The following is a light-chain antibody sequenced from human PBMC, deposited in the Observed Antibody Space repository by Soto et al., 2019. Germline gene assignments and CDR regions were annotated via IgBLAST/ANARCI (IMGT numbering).Light chain of an antibody. J-gene: IGKJ1*01. CDR2: AAS. Sequence: VIWMTQSPSLLSASTGDRVTISCLMSQGISSYLAWYQQKPGKAPELLIYAASTLQSGVPSRFSGSGSGTDFTLTISCLQSEDFATYYCQQYYSFPQTFGQGTKVEIK. V-gene: IGKV1D-8*01. CDR1: QGISSY. CDR3: QQYYSFPQT.